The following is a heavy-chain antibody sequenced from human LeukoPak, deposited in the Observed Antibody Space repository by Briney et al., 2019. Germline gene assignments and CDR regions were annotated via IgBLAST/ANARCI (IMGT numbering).Heavy chain of an antibody. V-gene: IGHV4-59*01. Sequence: SETLSLTCTVSGGSIRSYYWTWIRQPPGKGLEWIGYMHSSGSTNYNPSLKSRVTISVDMSNNQVSLKLSSVTAADTAVYYCARGGNYAGTFDYWGQGTLVTVSS. D-gene: IGHD1-26*01. CDR1: GGSIRSYY. CDR3: ARGGNYAGTFDY. J-gene: IGHJ4*02. CDR2: MHSSGST.